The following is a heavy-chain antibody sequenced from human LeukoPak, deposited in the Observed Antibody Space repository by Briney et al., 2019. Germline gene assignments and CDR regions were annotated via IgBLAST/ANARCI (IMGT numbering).Heavy chain of an antibody. V-gene: IGHV1-18*01. Sequence: ASVKVSCKASGYTFTNYGVNWVRQAPGQGLQWMGWISTYSGNTNFAQKFQGRVTITRDTSASTAYMELSSLRSEDTAVYYCARAPYYDSSGYRFDYWGQGTLVTVSS. D-gene: IGHD3-22*01. J-gene: IGHJ4*02. CDR3: ARAPYYDSSGYRFDY. CDR2: ISTYSGNT. CDR1: GYTFTNYG.